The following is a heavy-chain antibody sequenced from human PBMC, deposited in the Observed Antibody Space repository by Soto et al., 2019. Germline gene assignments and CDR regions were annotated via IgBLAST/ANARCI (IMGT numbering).Heavy chain of an antibody. D-gene: IGHD2-2*01. V-gene: IGHV1-2*04. CDR2: INPNSGGT. CDR1: GYTFTRYY. CDR3: ASSRVVPAALDY. Sequence: ASVKVSCKASGYTFTRYYMPLVRPAPGQGLEWMGWINPNSGGTNYAQKFQGWVTMTRDTSISTAYMELSRLRSDDTAVYYCASSRVVPAALDYWGQGTLVTVSS. J-gene: IGHJ4*02.